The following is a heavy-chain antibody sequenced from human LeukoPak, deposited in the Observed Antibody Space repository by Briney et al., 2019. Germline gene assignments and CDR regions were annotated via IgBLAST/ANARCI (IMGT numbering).Heavy chain of an antibody. CDR2: IYYSGST. CDR1: GGSISSNY. Sequence: SETLSLTCTVSGGSISSNYWSWIRQPPGKGLEWIGHIYYSGSTNYNPSLKSRVTISIDTSKNQFSLNLNSVTAADTAVYYCARVRGIVLVPIYLDFWGQGTLVTVSS. CDR3: ARVRGIVLVPIYLDF. V-gene: IGHV4-59*01. J-gene: IGHJ4*02. D-gene: IGHD2-2*01.